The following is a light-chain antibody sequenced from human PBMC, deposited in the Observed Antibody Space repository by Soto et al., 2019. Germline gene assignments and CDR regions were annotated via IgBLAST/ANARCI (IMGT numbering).Light chain of an antibody. V-gene: IGLV2-11*01. J-gene: IGLJ2*01. CDR2: DVS. CDR3: SSFAGSSTLI. Sequence: QSALTQPRSMSGSPGQSVTISCTGTSSDVGGYNYVSWYQQHPGKAPKVIIYDVSKRPSGVPDRFSGSKSGSTASLTISGLQAEDESDFYCSSFAGSSTLIFGGGTKLTVL. CDR1: SSDVGGYNY.